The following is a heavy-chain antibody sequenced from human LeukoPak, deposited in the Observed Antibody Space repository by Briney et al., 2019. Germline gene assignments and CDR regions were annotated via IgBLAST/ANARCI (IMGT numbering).Heavy chain of an antibody. CDR2: IRQDGSDK. D-gene: IGHD6-13*01. V-gene: IGHV3-7*03. CDR1: GFTLSSYL. Sequence: PGWSLRLSCVASGFTLSSYLVTWVRQAPGKGLEWVANIRQDGSDKYYMDSVKGRFTTSRDNAKNSVYLQMNSLRVEDTAVYYCARGIAAAGSYWGQGTLVTVSS. CDR3: ARGIAAAGSY. J-gene: IGHJ4*02.